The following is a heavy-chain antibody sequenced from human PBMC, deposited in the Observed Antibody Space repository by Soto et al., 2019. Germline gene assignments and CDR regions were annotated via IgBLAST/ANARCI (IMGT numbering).Heavy chain of an antibody. CDR3: ARGGDPSRHGAFDI. CDR1: WFTLSSYG. J-gene: IGHJ3*02. CDR2: ISAYNGNT. Sequence: GSVKGSCKGFWFTLSSYGINWGRQAPGQGLEWMGWISAYNGNTNYAQKLQGRVTMTTDTSTSTAYMELRSLRSDDTAVYYCARGGDPSRHGAFDIWGQGTMVTVSS. D-gene: IGHD4-17*01. V-gene: IGHV1-18*01.